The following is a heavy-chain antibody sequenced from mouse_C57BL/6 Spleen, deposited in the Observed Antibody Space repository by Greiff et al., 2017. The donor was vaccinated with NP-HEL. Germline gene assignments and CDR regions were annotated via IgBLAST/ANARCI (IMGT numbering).Heavy chain of an antibody. CDR1: GYTFTDYN. V-gene: IGHV1-18*01. CDR3: ARRGSNYSYYFDY. J-gene: IGHJ2*01. D-gene: IGHD2-5*01. CDR2: INPNNGGT. Sequence: EVKLVESGPELVKPGASVKIPCKASGYTFTDYNMDWVKQSHGKSLEWIGDINPNNGGTIYNQKFKGKATLTVDKSSSTAYMELRSLTSEDTAVYYCARRGSNYSYYFDYWGQGTTLTVSS.